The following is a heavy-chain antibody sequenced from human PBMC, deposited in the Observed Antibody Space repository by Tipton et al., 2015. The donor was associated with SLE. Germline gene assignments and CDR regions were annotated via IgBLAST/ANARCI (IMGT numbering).Heavy chain of an antibody. Sequence: SLRLSCTASGFTFGDYAMSWVRQAPGKGLEWVGFIRSKAYGGTTEYAASVKGRFTISRDDSKSIAYLQMDSLKTEDTAVYYCASQGDPDYWGQGTLVTVSS. CDR2: IRSKAYGGTT. V-gene: IGHV3-49*04. CDR3: ASQGDPDY. D-gene: IGHD1-26*01. CDR1: GFTFGDYA. J-gene: IGHJ4*02.